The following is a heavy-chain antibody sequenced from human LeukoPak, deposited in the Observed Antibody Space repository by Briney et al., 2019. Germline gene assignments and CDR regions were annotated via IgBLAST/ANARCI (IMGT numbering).Heavy chain of an antibody. CDR1: GFTVSSNE. CDR3: AKDGWELLLTGDYFDY. J-gene: IGHJ4*02. D-gene: IGHD1-26*01. V-gene: IGHV3-30*18. Sequence: PGGPLRLSCAASGFTVSSNEMSWVRQAPGKGLEWVAVISYDGSNKYYADSVKGRFTISRDNSKNTLYLQMNSLRAEDTAVYYCAKDGWELLLTGDYFDYWGQGTLVTVSS. CDR2: ISYDGSNK.